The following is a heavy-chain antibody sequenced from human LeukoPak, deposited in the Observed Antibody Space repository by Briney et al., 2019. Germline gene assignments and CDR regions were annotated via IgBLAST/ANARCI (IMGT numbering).Heavy chain of an antibody. CDR2: ISAYNGNT. CDR3: ARVDGRPWVRGVHAFDI. Sequence: ASVKVSCKTSGYTFTSYGISWVRQAPGQGLEWMGWISAYNGNTNYAQKLQGRVTMTTDTSTSTAYMELRSLRSDDTAVYYCARVDGRPWVRGVHAFDIWGQGTMVTVSS. V-gene: IGHV1-18*01. CDR1: GYTFTSYG. J-gene: IGHJ3*02. D-gene: IGHD3-10*01.